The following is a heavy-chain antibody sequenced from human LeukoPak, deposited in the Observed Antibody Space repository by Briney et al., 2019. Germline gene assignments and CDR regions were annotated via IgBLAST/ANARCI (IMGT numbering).Heavy chain of an antibody. V-gene: IGHV3-49*04. J-gene: IGHJ4*02. CDR1: GFTFGDYA. CDR2: IRSKAYGGTT. Sequence: GGSLRLSCTASGFTFGDYAMGWVRQAPGKGLEWVGFIRSKAYGGTTEYAASVKGRFTISRDDSRSIAYLQMNSLKTEDTAVYYCTRDLGNEYGDYGSRYWGQGTQVTVSS. D-gene: IGHD4-17*01. CDR3: TRDLGNEYGDYGSRY.